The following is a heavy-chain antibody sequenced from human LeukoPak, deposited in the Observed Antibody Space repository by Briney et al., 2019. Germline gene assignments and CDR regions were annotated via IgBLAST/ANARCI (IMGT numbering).Heavy chain of an antibody. Sequence: GGSLRLSCAASGFTFSSYGMHWVRQAPGKGLEWVAVIWYDGSNKYYADSVKGRFTISRDNSKITLYLQMNSLRAEDTAVYYCAKDRGRDGYNYADYWGQGTLVTVSS. J-gene: IGHJ4*02. D-gene: IGHD5-24*01. CDR3: AKDRGRDGYNYADY. CDR2: IWYDGSNK. V-gene: IGHV3-33*06. CDR1: GFTFSSYG.